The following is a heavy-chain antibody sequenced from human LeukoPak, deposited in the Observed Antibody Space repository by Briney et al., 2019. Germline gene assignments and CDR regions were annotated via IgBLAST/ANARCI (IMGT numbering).Heavy chain of an antibody. CDR3: TTDPGLTMIRGVIVY. D-gene: IGHD3-10*01. Sequence: GGSLRLSCAASGFTFTNAWMTWVRQAPGKGLEWVGRIKSKGDGETTDYAAPVKGRFSMSRDDSKATMYLQMYSLEAEDTAVYYCTTDPGLTMIRGVIVYWGQGALVTVSS. CDR1: GFTFTNAW. CDR2: IKSKGDGETT. V-gene: IGHV3-15*01. J-gene: IGHJ4*02.